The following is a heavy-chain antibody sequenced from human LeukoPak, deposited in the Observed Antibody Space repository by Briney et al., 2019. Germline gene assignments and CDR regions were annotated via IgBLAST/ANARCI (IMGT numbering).Heavy chain of an antibody. J-gene: IGHJ3*02. CDR3: ARHGNHYDFWSGTDAFDI. D-gene: IGHD3-3*01. CDR1: GGSISSYY. CDR2: IYYSGST. V-gene: IGHV4-59*08. Sequence: SETLSLTCTVSGGSISSYYWSWIRQPPGKGREWIGYIYYSGSTNYNPSLKSRVTISVDTSKNQFSLKLSSVTAADTAVYYCARHGNHYDFWSGTDAFDIWGQGTMVTVSS.